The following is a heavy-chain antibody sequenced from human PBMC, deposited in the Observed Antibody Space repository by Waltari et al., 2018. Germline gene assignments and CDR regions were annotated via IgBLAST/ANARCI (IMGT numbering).Heavy chain of an antibody. Sequence: EVQLVQSGAEVKKPGATVKISCKASGYTFTDYYMHWVQQAPGKGLEWMGRVVPEDGETIYAEKFQGRVTISVDTSKNQFSLKLSSVTAADTAVYYCASHDYSKSFGPCWGQGTLVTVSS. D-gene: IGHD4-4*01. CDR3: ASHDYSKSFGPC. V-gene: IGHV1-69-2*01. CDR2: VVPEDGET. CDR1: GYTFTDYY. J-gene: IGHJ4*02.